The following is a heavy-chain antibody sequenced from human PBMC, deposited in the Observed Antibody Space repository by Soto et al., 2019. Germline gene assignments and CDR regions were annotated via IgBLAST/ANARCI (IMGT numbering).Heavy chain of an antibody. CDR3: AKDRLYYYDSSGFQDY. CDR2: ISYDGSNK. CDR1: GFTFSSYG. V-gene: IGHV3-30*18. J-gene: IGHJ4*02. D-gene: IGHD3-22*01. Sequence: PGGSLRLSCAASGFTFSSYGMHWVRQAPGKGLEWVAVISYDGSNKYYADSVKGRFTISRDNSKNTLYLQMNSLRAEDTAVYYCAKDRLYYYDSSGFQDYWGQGTLVTVSS.